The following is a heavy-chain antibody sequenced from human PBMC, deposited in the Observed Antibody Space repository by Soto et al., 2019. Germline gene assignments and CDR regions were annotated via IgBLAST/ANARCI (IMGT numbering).Heavy chain of an antibody. V-gene: IGHV3-33*01. D-gene: IGHD3-22*01. CDR1: GFTFSSYG. Sequence: GGSLRLSCAASGFTFSSYGMHWVRQAPGKGLEWVAVIWYDGSNKYYADSVKGRFTISRDNSKNTLYLQMNSLRAEDTAVYYCARGGRSSGHNYYGMDVWGQGTTVTAP. J-gene: IGHJ6*02. CDR3: ARGGRSSGHNYYGMDV. CDR2: IWYDGSNK.